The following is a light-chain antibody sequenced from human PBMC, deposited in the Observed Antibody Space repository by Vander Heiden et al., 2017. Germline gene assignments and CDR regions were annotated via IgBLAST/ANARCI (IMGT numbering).Light chain of an antibody. CDR1: QGVLCSFNSKNH. V-gene: IGKV4-1*01. J-gene: IGKJ1*01. CDR2: WAS. CDR3: EQHSTKT. Sequence: DIVLIQSSYLLAVSLGERATIDCKSSQGVLCSFNSKNHLAWFRQKPRHPPELLIYWASTRESGVPDRFSGGGSGTDFTLTISNMQAEDVAVYYCEQHSTKTFGQGTKVEIK.